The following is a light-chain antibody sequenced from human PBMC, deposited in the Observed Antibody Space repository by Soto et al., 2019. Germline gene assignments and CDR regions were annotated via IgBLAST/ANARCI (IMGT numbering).Light chain of an antibody. V-gene: IGKV1D-12*01. CDR3: QQANSFHPT. J-gene: IGKJ4*01. Sequence: DSQMTQSPSSVSASVGDRVTITCRASQGIGRWLAWYQHKPGKAPKLLSYAASSLQSGVPSRFSGSGSRTAFTLTISSRQPEDVATYHCQQANSFHPTFGGGTKVEIQ. CDR2: AAS. CDR1: QGIGRW.